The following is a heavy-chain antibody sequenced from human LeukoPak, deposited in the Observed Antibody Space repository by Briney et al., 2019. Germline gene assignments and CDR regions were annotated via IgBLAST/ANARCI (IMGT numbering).Heavy chain of an antibody. D-gene: IGHD3-22*01. CDR3: AREAYEEVFDY. Sequence: SQTLSLTCTVSGGSISSGSYYWSWIRQPAGKGLEWIGRIYTSGSTNYNPSLKSRVTISVDTSKNQFSLKLSSVTAADTAVYYCAREAYEEVFDYWGQGTLVTVSS. V-gene: IGHV4-61*02. CDR2: IYTSGST. J-gene: IGHJ4*02. CDR1: GGSISSGSYY.